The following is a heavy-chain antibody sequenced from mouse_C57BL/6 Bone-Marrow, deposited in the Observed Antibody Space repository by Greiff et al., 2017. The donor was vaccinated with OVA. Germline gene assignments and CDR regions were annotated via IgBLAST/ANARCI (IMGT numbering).Heavy chain of an antibody. D-gene: IGHD1-1*01. CDR1: GYTFTDYN. J-gene: IGHJ1*03. CDR3: ARENYYGSSPLWYFDV. Sequence: VQLKESGPELVKPGASVKIPCKASGYTFTDYNMDWVKQSHGKSLEWIGDINPNNGGTIYNQKFKGKATLTVDKSSSTAYMELRSLTSEDTAVYYCARENYYGSSPLWYFDVWGTGTTVTVSS. V-gene: IGHV1-18*01. CDR2: INPNNGGT.